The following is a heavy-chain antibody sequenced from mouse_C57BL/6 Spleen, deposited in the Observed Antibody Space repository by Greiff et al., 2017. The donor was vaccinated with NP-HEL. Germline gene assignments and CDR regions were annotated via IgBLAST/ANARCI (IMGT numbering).Heavy chain of an antibody. J-gene: IGHJ4*01. CDR1: GYTFTDYY. V-gene: IGHV1-26*01. CDR3: ARIYSNYDYAMDY. CDR2: INPNNGGT. D-gene: IGHD2-5*01. Sequence: VQLQQSGPELVKPGASVKISCKASGYTFTDYYMNWVKQSHGKSLEWIGDINPNNGGTSYNQKFKGKATLTVDKSSSTAYMELRSLTSEDSAVYYCARIYSNYDYAMDYWGQGTSVTVSS.